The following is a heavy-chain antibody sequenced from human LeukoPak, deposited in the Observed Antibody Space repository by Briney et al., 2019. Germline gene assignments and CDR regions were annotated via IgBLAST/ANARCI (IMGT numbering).Heavy chain of an antibody. J-gene: IGHJ3*02. V-gene: IGHV3-30*03. D-gene: IGHD3-22*01. CDR2: ISYDGSNN. Sequence: GGSLRLSCAASGFMFSNYGMHWVRQAPGKGLEWVAVISYDGSNNYYADSVKGRFTISRDNSKNTLYLQMNSLRAEDTAVYYCATDYYDSSGHYFDAFDIWGQGTMVTVSS. CDR1: GFMFSNYG. CDR3: ATDYYDSSGHYFDAFDI.